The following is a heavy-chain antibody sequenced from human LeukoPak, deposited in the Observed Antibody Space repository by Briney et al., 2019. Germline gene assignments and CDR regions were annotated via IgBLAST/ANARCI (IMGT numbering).Heavy chain of an antibody. V-gene: IGHV4-61*01. CDR2: IYYSGST. CDR1: GGSVSSGSYY. J-gene: IGHJ4*02. CDR3: ASSLAVAGPFDY. D-gene: IGHD6-19*01. Sequence: SETLSLTCSVSGGSVSSGSYYWSWIRQPPGKGLEWIGYIYYSGSTNYNPSLKSRVTISVDTSKNQFSLKLSSVTAADTAVYYCASSLAVAGPFDYWGQGTLVTVSS.